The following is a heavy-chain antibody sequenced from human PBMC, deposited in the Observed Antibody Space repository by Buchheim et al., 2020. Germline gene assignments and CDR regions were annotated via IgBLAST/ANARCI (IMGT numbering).Heavy chain of an antibody. CDR1: GFTFSTYW. V-gene: IGHV3-74*01. J-gene: IGHJ4*02. CDR3: VRGAPFDY. Sequence: EVQLVESGGGLVQPGGSLRLSCAASGFTFSTYWMHWVRQAPGKGLVWVSRINSDVSDTSSADSVRGRSTISRDNAKNTLYLEMNSLRAEDTAVYYCVRGAPFDYWGQGTL. CDR2: INSDVSDT.